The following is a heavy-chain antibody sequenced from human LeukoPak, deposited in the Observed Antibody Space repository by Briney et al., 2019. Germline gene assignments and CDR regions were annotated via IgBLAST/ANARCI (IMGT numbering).Heavy chain of an antibody. D-gene: IGHD3-3*01. Sequence: GGSLRLSCAASGFTFSSYARSWVRQAPGKGLEWVSAISGSGGSTYYADSVKGRFTISRGNSKNTLYLQMNSLRAEDTAVYYCAKQEGGDYDFWSGYYPNHFDYWGQGALVTVSS. J-gene: IGHJ4*02. CDR1: GFTFSSYA. CDR2: ISGSGGST. CDR3: AKQEGGDYDFWSGYYPNHFDY. V-gene: IGHV3-23*01.